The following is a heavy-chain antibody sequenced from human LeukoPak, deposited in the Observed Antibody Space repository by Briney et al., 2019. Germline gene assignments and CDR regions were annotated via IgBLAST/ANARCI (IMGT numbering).Heavy chain of an antibody. CDR1: GGSISSYY. V-gene: IGHV4-59*08. J-gene: IGHJ4*02. CDR2: IYYSGST. Sequence: SETLSLTCTVSGGSISSYYWSWIRQPPGKGLEWIGYIYYSGSTNYNPSLKSRVTISVDTSKNQFSLKLSSVTAADTAVYYCARQSGYLAYWGQGTLVTVSS. CDR3: ARQSGYLAY. D-gene: IGHD3-3*01.